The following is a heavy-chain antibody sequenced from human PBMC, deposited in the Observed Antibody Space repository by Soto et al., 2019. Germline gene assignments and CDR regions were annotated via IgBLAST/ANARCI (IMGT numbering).Heavy chain of an antibody. D-gene: IGHD2-8*01. CDR1: GFTFSSYG. CDR3: ARGKVEGVLMVYDIHPVDY. Sequence: QVQLVESGGGVVQPGRSLRLSCAASGFTFSSYGMHWVRQAPGKGLEWVAVIWYDGSNKYYADSVKGRFTISRDNSKNTLYLQMNSLRAEDTAVYYCARGKVEGVLMVYDIHPVDYWGQGTLVTVSS. V-gene: IGHV3-33*01. CDR2: IWYDGSNK. J-gene: IGHJ4*02.